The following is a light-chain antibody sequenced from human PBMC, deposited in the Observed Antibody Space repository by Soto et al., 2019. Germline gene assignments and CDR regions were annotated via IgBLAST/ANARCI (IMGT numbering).Light chain of an antibody. J-gene: IGKJ4*01. CDR3: LHHNSFPLA. CDR1: QGINNY. Sequence: DIQMTHSPSAMSASLGDRVTITCRASQGINNYLVWFQQKPGKVPKRLISAASSLQGGVPSRFSGSGFGTEFTLTISNLQPEDFATYYCLHHNSFPLAFGGGTKVDIK. V-gene: IGKV1-17*03. CDR2: AAS.